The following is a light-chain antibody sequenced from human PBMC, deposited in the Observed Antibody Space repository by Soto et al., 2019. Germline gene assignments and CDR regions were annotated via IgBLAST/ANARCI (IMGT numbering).Light chain of an antibody. CDR3: QQTYNTPT. Sequence: DIQLTQSPSSLFASVGDRVTITCRASQRINNYLNWYQQRPEKAPKLIVYGASSLQSGVPSRFSGSGSGTEFTLTISSLQPEDFAAYSCQQTYNTPTFGQGTKVEIK. CDR2: GAS. V-gene: IGKV1-39*01. J-gene: IGKJ1*01. CDR1: QRINNY.